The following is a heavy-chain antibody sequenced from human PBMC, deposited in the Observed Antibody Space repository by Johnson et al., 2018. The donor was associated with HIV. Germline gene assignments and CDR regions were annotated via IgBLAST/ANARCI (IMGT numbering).Heavy chain of an antibody. D-gene: IGHD1-26*01. V-gene: IGHV3-20*04. CDR3: ARELSGDAFDI. CDR2: INWNGGST. Sequence: VQLVESGGGLVQPGRSLRLSCTASGFTFNDYGMSWVRQVPGKGLEWVSGINWNGGSTGYVDSVKGRFTISRDNANKSLFLQMNSLRAEDTAVYYCARELSGDAFDIWGQGTMVTVSS. CDR1: GFTFNDYG. J-gene: IGHJ3*02.